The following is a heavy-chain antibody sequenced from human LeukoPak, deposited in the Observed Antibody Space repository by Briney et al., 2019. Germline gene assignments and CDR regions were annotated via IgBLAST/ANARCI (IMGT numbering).Heavy chain of an antibody. CDR1: GFIFADYS. J-gene: IGHJ3*01. D-gene: IGHD5-12*01. CDR2: GYGATR. CDR3: IRWISRDGLKA. Sequence: GGSLRLSCTASGFIFADYSMSWVRQAPGKGLEWVGFGYGATREYAAAVKGRFIISRDDSKRIAYLQMNSLKTEDTAVYYCIRWISRDGLKAWGQGTMVTVSS. V-gene: IGHV3-49*04.